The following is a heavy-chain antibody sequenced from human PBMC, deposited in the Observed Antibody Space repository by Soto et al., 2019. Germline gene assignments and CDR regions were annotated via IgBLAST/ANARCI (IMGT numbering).Heavy chain of an antibody. CDR1: GYSFNSYW. V-gene: IGHV5-51*01. J-gene: IGHJ6*02. CDR3: ARQNYGDYELGRDYYYYYGMDV. CDR2: IYPGDSDT. D-gene: IGHD4-17*01. Sequence: GESMKISCKGSGYSFNSYWIGWVRQMPGKGLKWMEIIYPGDSDTRYSPSFQGQVTISADKSISTAYLQWSSLRASDTAMYYCARQNYGDYELGRDYYYYYGMDVWGQGTTVTVSS.